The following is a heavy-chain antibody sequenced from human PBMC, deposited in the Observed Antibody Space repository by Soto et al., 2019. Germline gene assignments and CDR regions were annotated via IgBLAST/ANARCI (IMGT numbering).Heavy chain of an antibody. CDR2: IIPIFGTA. CDR1: GGTFSSYA. V-gene: IGHV1-69*13. CDR3: ARGRYTGYCSSTSCSPLGWFDP. J-gene: IGHJ5*02. D-gene: IGHD2-2*01. Sequence: SVKVSCKASGGTFSSYAISWVRQAPGQGLEWMGGIIPIFGTANYARKFQGRVTITADESTSTAYMELSSLRSEDTAVYYCARGRYTGYCSSTSCSPLGWFDPWGQGTLVTVSS.